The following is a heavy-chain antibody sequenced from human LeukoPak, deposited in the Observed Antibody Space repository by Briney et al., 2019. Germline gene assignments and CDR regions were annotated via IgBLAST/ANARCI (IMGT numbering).Heavy chain of an antibody. CDR3: ASYPISNYYDSSGLIDY. D-gene: IGHD3-22*01. CDR1: GGSISSSSYY. J-gene: IGHJ4*02. CDR2: IYYSGST. Sequence: PSQTLSLTCTVSGGSISSSSYYWGWIRQPPGKGLEWIGSIYYSGSTYYNPSLKSRVTISVDTSKNQFSLKLSSVTAADTAVYYCASYPISNYYDSSGLIDYWGQGTLVTVSS. V-gene: IGHV4-39*07.